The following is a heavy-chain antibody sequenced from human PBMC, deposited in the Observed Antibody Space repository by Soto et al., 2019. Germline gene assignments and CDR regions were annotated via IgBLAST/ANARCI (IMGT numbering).Heavy chain of an antibody. CDR1: GGSFSGYY. D-gene: IGHD4-4*01. CDR3: ARTTVTRGYYYGMDV. V-gene: IGHV4-34*01. CDR2: INHSGSA. Sequence: PSETLSLTCAVYGGSFSGYYWSWIRQPPGKGLEWIGEINHSGSANYNPSLKSRVTISVDTSKNQFSLKLSSVTAADTAVYYCARTTVTRGYYYGMDVWGQGTTVTVSS. J-gene: IGHJ6*02.